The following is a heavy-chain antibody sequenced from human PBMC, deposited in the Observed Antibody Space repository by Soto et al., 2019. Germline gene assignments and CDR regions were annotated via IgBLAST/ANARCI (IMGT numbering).Heavy chain of an antibody. CDR3: AKDMCSSTSCYGHYYSYGMDV. D-gene: IGHD2-2*01. J-gene: IGHJ6*02. Sequence: GGSLRLSCAASGFTFSSYAMSWVRQAPGKGLEWVSAISGSGGSTYYADSGKGRFTISRDNSKNTLYLQMNSLRAEDTAVYYCAKDMCSSTSCYGHYYSYGMDVWGQGTTVTVSS. V-gene: IGHV3-23*01. CDR2: ISGSGGST. CDR1: GFTFSSYA.